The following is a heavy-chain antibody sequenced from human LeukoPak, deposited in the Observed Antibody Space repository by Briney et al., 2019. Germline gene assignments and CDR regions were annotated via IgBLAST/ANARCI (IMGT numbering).Heavy chain of an antibody. J-gene: IGHJ4*02. V-gene: IGHV1-2*04. CDR2: INPNSGGT. D-gene: IGHD3-22*01. Sequence: GASVKVSCKASGYTFTGYYMHWMRQAPGQGLEWMGWINPNSGGTNYAQKFQGWVTMTRDTSISTAYMELSRLRSDDTAVYYCARAGDSSGYYYEYFDYWGQGTLVTVSS. CDR3: ARAGDSSGYYYEYFDY. CDR1: GYTFTGYY.